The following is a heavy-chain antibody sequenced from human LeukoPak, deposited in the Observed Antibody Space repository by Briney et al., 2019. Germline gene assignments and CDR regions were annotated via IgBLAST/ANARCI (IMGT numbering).Heavy chain of an antibody. CDR1: GGSISSSSYY. D-gene: IGHD3-10*01. CDR2: IYYSGST. CDR3: ARPRITMVRGVERFAP. Sequence: SETLSLTCTVSGGSISSSSYYWGWIRQPPGKGLEWIGSIYYSGSTYYNPSLKSRVTISVDTSKNQFSLKLSSVTAADTAVYYCARPRITMVRGVERFAPWGQGTLVTVSS. J-gene: IGHJ5*02. V-gene: IGHV4-39*01.